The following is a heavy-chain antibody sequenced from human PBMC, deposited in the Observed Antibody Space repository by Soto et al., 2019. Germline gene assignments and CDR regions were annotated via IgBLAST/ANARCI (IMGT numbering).Heavy chain of an antibody. V-gene: IGHV1-18*01. J-gene: IGHJ4*02. Sequence: QVQLVQSGAEVKKPGASVKVSCKASGYTFTSYGISWVRQAPGQGLEWMGWISAYNGNTNYAQKLQGRVTMTTDTSTSTAYTELRSLRSDDTAVYYCATEVMVYAMTYYFDYWGQGTLVTVSS. CDR3: ATEVMVYAMTYYFDY. D-gene: IGHD2-8*01. CDR2: ISAYNGNT. CDR1: GYTFTSYG.